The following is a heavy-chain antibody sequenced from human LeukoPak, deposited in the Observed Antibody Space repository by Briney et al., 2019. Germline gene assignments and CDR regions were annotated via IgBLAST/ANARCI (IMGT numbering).Heavy chain of an antibody. CDR1: GFTFSSYG. CDR2: IWYDGSNK. J-gene: IGHJ6*02. D-gene: IGHD6-19*01. CDR3: ARDYLRAVAGIVYYYYGMDV. V-gene: IGHV3-33*01. Sequence: GGSLRLSCAASGFTFSSYGMHWVRQAPGKGLEWVAVIWYDGSNKYYADSVKGRFTIPRDNSKNTLYLQMNSLRAEDTAVYYCARDYLRAVAGIVYYYYGMDVWGQGTTVTVSS.